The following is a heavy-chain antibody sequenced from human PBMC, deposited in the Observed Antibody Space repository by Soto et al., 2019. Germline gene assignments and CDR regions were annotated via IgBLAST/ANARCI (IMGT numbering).Heavy chain of an antibody. D-gene: IGHD3-22*01. CDR3: AKEADISGYHPDY. Sequence: GGSLRLSCASSGFTFSSYAMSWVRQAPGKGLEWVSVISGSGGSTHYADSVKGRSTISRDNSKNTLYLQVNSLRAEDTAVYYCAKEADISGYHPDYWGQGTQVTVSS. V-gene: IGHV3-23*01. CDR2: ISGSGGST. J-gene: IGHJ4*02. CDR1: GFTFSSYA.